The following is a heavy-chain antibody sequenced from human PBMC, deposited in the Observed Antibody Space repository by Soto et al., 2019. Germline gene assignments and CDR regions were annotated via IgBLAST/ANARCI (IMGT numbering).Heavy chain of an antibody. J-gene: IGHJ6*02. CDR1: GASISSYY. D-gene: IGHD3-3*01. CDR3: ARDGGFYYGMDV. Sequence: QVQLQESGPGLVKPSETLSLTCTVSGASISSYYWTWIRQPPGKRLEWIGYIYNSGSTNYNPSLKSRVTISVDTSKNQFSLKLSSVTAADTAVYYCARDGGFYYGMDVWGQGTTVTVSS. CDR2: IYNSGST. V-gene: IGHV4-59*01.